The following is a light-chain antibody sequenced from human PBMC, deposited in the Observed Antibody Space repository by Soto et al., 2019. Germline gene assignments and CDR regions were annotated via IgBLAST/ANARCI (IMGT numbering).Light chain of an antibody. Sequence: EIVLTQSPGTLSLSPGEGATLSCRASQSVSNTYLAWYQQKPGQAPRLLIYGASSRATGIPDRFSGSGSGTDFTLTISRLEPEDCAVYFCQQYGNSPWTFGQGTKVEIK. V-gene: IGKV3-20*01. J-gene: IGKJ1*01. CDR3: QQYGNSPWT. CDR1: QSVSNTY. CDR2: GAS.